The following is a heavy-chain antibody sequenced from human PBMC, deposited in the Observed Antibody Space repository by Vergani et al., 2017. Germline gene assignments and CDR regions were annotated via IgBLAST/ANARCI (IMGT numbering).Heavy chain of an antibody. CDR1: GGSISSYY. CDR2: IYYSGST. V-gene: IGHV4-59*01. CDR3: ARVSRGYSYGSLFDY. Sequence: QVQLQESGPGLVKPSETLSLTCTVSGGSISSYYWSWIRLPPGKGLDWIGYIYYSGSTNYNPSLKSRVTISVDTSKNQFSLKLSSVTAADTAVYYCARVSRGYSYGSLFDYWGQGTLVTVSS. D-gene: IGHD5-18*01. J-gene: IGHJ4*02.